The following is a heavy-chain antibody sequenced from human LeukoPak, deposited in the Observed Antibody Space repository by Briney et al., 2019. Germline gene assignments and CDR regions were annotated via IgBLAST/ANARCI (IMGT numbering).Heavy chain of an antibody. CDR2: IKEDGTET. J-gene: IGHJ4*02. Sequence: GGSLRLSCAASGFTFSSSAMSWVRLAPGKGLEWVANIKEDGTETYYVDSVKGRFTISRDNAKNSLYLQMNSLRVEDTAVYYCAKEGRSLQTYWGQGTLVTVSS. CDR1: GFTFSSSA. D-gene: IGHD5-24*01. V-gene: IGHV3-7*03. CDR3: AKEGRSLQTY.